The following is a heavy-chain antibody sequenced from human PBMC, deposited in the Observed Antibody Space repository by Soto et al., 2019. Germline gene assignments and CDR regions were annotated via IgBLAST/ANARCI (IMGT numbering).Heavy chain of an antibody. CDR2: IYYSGST. J-gene: IGHJ4*02. Sequence: PSETLSLTCTVSGGSVSSGSYYWSWIRQPPGKGLEWIGYIYYSGSTNYNPSLKSRVTISVDTSKNQFSLKLSSVTAADTAVYYCARDVVHYYDSSGYYRRNFDYWGQGTLVTVSS. D-gene: IGHD3-22*01. CDR3: ARDVVHYYDSSGYYRRNFDY. CDR1: GGSVSSGSYY. V-gene: IGHV4-61*01.